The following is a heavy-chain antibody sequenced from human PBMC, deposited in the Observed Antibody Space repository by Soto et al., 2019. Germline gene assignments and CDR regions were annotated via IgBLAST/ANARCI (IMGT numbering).Heavy chain of an antibody. CDR1: VFTISDHY. D-gene: IGHD1-26*01. CDR3: SRIRGGSYYHSDY. V-gene: IGHV3-72*01. J-gene: IGHJ4*02. CDR2: TRDKAHSYTT. Sequence: PGGSLRLACAAAVFTISDHYMDWVRQAPRKGLEWVGRTRDKAHSYTTEYAASVKGRFTISRDDSENSLYLQMSSLKTEDTAIYYCSRIRGGSYYHSDYWGQGTLVTVSS.